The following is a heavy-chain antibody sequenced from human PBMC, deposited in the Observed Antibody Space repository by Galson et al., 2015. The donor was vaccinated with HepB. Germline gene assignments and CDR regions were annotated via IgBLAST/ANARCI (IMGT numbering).Heavy chain of an antibody. J-gene: IGHJ4*02. Sequence: SLRLSCAASGFTFSSYGMHWVRQAPGKGLEWVAVISYDGSNKYYADSVKGRFTISRDNSKNTLYLQMNSLRAEDTAVYYCAKDRNLLGIAAAGTTGYWGQGTLVTVSS. CDR1: GFTFSSYG. V-gene: IGHV3-30*18. CDR3: AKDRNLLGIAAAGTTGY. CDR2: ISYDGSNK. D-gene: IGHD6-13*01.